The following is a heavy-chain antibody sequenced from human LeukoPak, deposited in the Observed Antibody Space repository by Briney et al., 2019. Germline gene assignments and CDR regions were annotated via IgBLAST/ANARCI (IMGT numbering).Heavy chain of an antibody. Sequence: SETLSLTCAVYGGSFSTYYWIWIRQPPGKGLEWIGEINHTGSTNYNPSLKSRVTISVDTSKNQFSLKLSSVTAADTAMYYCARGLGPAANPNWFDPWGQGTLVTVSS. CDR2: INHTGST. CDR3: ARGLGPAANPNWFDP. V-gene: IGHV4-34*01. CDR1: GGSFSTYY. D-gene: IGHD2-2*01. J-gene: IGHJ5*02.